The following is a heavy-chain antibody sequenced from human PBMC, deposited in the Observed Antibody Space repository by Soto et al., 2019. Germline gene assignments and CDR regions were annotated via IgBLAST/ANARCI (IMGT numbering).Heavy chain of an antibody. J-gene: IGHJ6*02. CDR2: SNAGNGNT. Sequence: GASVKVSCKASGSTFTSYAMHWVRQAPGQRLEWMGWSNAGNGNTKYSQKVKGRVTITRDTSASTAYMELSSLRSEDTAVYYCAGDESITIFGVVIGDYYYYGMDAWGQGTTVNVSS. D-gene: IGHD3-3*01. CDR3: AGDESITIFGVVIGDYYYYGMDA. V-gene: IGHV1-3*01. CDR1: GSTFTSYA.